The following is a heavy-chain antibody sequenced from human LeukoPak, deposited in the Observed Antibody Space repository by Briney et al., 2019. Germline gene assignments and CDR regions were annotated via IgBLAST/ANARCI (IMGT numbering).Heavy chain of an antibody. D-gene: IGHD3-10*01. CDR3: ARGPVLLWFGEPNNWFDP. CDR1: GCTFTGYY. CDR2: INPNSGGT. Sequence: ASVKVSCKASGCTFTGYYMHWVRQAPGQGLEWMGWINPNSGGTNYAQKFQGRVTMTRDTSISTAYMELSRLRSDDTAVYYCARGPVLLWFGEPNNWFDPWGQGTLVTVSS. V-gene: IGHV1-2*02. J-gene: IGHJ5*02.